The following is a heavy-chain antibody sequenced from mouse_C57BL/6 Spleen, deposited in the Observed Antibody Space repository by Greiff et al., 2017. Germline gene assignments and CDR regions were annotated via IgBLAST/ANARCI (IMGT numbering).Heavy chain of an antibody. CDR1: GFTFTDYY. D-gene: IGHD2-3*01. V-gene: IGHV7-3*01. J-gene: IGHJ3*01. CDR2: IRNKANGYTT. Sequence: DVMLVESGGGLVQPGGSLILSCAASGFTFTDYYMSWVRQPPGKALEWLGFIRNKANGYTTEYSASVKGRFTISRDNSQSILYHQMNALRAEDSATYYCARYYDGHYAGFAYWGQGTLVTVSA. CDR3: ARYYDGHYAGFAY.